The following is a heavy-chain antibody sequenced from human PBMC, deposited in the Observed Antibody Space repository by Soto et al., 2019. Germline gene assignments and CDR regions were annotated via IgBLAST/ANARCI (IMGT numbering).Heavy chain of an antibody. CDR1: GGSFSDYY. CDR2: INHSGST. J-gene: IGHJ4*02. Sequence: QVQLQQWGAGLLKPSETLSLTCAVYGGSFSDYYWSWIRQPPGKGLEWIGEINHSGSTNYNPSLKSRVTISVDTSKHQFSLKLSSVTAADTAVYYCARSVAGTDYWGQGTLVTVSS. D-gene: IGHD6-19*01. V-gene: IGHV4-34*01. CDR3: ARSVAGTDY.